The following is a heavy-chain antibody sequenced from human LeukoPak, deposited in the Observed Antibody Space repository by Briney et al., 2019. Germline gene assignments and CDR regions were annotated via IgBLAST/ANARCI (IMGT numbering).Heavy chain of an antibody. V-gene: IGHV3-48*03. D-gene: IGHD2-2*01. CDR3: ATGTDCIGTSCYNY. CDR1: GFPFSTYE. J-gene: IGHJ4*02. CDR2: ISSSGTSI. Sequence: GGSLRLSCAVYGFPFSTYEMNWVRQAPGKGLEWLSYISSSGTSIYYADSVQGRFIISRDNAKNSVYLQMNSLRGEDTAVYYCATGTDCIGTSCYNYWGQGTLVTVSS.